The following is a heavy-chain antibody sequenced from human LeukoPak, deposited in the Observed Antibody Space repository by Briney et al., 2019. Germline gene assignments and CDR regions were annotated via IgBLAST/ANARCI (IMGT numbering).Heavy chain of an antibody. J-gene: IGHJ4*02. D-gene: IGHD3-3*01. Sequence: SETLSLTCGVSGGSVINTNWWTWVRQPPAKGLEWIGEVHLDGRTNYNPSLESRLTMSVDVSENQVSLKLTSVTAADTAVYYCAREGGFYRPLDYSGQGTLVTVSS. CDR3: AREGGFYRPLDY. V-gene: IGHV4-4*02. CDR1: GGSVINTNW. CDR2: VHLDGRT.